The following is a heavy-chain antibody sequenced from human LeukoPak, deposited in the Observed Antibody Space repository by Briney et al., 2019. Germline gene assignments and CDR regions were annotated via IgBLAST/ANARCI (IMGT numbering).Heavy chain of an antibody. D-gene: IGHD5-12*01. CDR2: INASGGST. Sequence: ASVKVSCKASGYTFTSYYMRWVRQAPGQGLEWMGIINASGGSTSYTQKFQGRVTMTRDTSTSTVYMELSSLRSEDTAVYYCARGGYPYEDIWGQRKMVTVSS. CDR1: GYTFTSYY. CDR3: ARGGYPYEDI. V-gene: IGHV1-46*01. J-gene: IGHJ3*02.